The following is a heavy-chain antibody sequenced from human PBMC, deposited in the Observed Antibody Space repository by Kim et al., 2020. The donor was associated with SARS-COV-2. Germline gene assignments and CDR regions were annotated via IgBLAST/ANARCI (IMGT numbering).Heavy chain of an antibody. D-gene: IGHD1-1*01. CDR1: GFSFSTYA. CDR3: AKDPLSTSGDWFDP. J-gene: IGHJ5*02. Sequence: GGSLRLSCAASGFSFSTYAMSWVRQAPGKGLEWVSSTSGSGGGTTYAYSVKGRFIISRDNSKNTLYMDMSSLRAEDTAVYFCAKDPLSTSGDWFDPWGQG. V-gene: IGHV3-23*01. CDR2: TSGSGGGT.